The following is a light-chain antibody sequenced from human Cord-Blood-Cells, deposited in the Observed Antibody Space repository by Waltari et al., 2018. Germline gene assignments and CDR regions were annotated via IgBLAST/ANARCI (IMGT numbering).Light chain of an antibody. CDR3: SSYAGSNNLV. CDR1: SRDVGGFNY. J-gene: IGLJ2*01. V-gene: IGLV2-8*01. CDR2: EVS. Sequence: SALTQPPSASGSPGQSVTISCTGTSRDVGGFNYVSWYQQHPGTAPKPRIYEVSKRPSGVPDRFSGSKSGNTASLTVSGLQAEDEADYYCSSYAGSNNLVFGGGTKLTVL.